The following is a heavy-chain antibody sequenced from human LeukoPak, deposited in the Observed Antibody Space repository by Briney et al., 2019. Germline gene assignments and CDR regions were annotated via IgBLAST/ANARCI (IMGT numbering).Heavy chain of an antibody. Sequence: SVKVSCKSSGSSFIYYSISWVRQAPGQGLEWMGGIIPLYATTNYAQKFQGRVTISTDESTAYMELSSLRSEDTAVYFCATASVPGAIEGPFDALDIRGQGTMVTVSS. J-gene: IGHJ3*02. CDR3: ATASVPGAIEGPFDALDI. CDR2: IIPLYATT. D-gene: IGHD2-2*02. V-gene: IGHV1-69*05. CDR1: GSSFIYYS.